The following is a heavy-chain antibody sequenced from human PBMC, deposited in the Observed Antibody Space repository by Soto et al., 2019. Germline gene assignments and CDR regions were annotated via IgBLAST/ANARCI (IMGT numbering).Heavy chain of an antibody. D-gene: IGHD3-22*01. Sequence: PSETLSLTCAVSGGSINSGGYSWSWVRQPPGKGLECIGYIYYSGSTNYNPSLKSRVTISVDTSKNQFSLKLSSVTAADTAVYYCARHTKNYYDSSGYYGLYYFDYWGQGTLVTVSS. CDR1: GGSINSGGYS. J-gene: IGHJ4*02. CDR3: ARHTKNYYDSSGYYGLYYFDY. V-gene: IGHV4-61*08. CDR2: IYYSGST.